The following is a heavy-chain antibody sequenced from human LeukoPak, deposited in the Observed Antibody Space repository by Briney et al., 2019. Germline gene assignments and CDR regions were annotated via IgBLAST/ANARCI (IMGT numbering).Heavy chain of an antibody. CDR1: GGSFSGYY. V-gene: IGHV4-34*01. CDR3: ARGYRVGDPNWFDH. Sequence: SETLSLTCAVYGGSFSGYYWSWIRQPPGKGLEWIGEINHSGSTNYNPSLKSRVTISVDTSKNQFSLKLSSVTAADTAVYYCARGYRVGDPNWFDHWGQGTLVTVSS. D-gene: IGHD2-15*01. J-gene: IGHJ5*02. CDR2: INHSGST.